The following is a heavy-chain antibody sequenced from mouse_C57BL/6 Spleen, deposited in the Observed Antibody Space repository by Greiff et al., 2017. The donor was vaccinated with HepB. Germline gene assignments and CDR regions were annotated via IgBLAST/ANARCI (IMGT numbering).Heavy chain of an antibody. Sequence: DVKLQESGPGLVKPSQSLSLTCSVTGYSITSGYYWNWIRQFPGNKLEWMGYISYDGSNNYNPSLKNRISITRDTSKNQFFLKLNSVTTEDTATCYCAREGKEYFDVWGTGTTVTVAS. D-gene: IGHD1-3*01. J-gene: IGHJ1*03. CDR1: GYSITSGYY. CDR3: AREGKEYFDV. V-gene: IGHV3-6*01. CDR2: ISYDGSN.